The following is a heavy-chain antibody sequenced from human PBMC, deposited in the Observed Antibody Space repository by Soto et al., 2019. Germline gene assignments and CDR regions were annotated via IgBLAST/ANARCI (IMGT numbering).Heavy chain of an antibody. V-gene: IGHV4-34*01. Sequence: PSETLSLTCAVYGGSFSGYYWSWIRQPPGKGLEWIGEINHSGSTNYNPSLKSRVTISVDTSKNQFSLKLSSVTAADTAVYYCARGRGVPAAMSGNWLDPWGQGTLVTVSS. D-gene: IGHD2-2*01. J-gene: IGHJ5*02. CDR1: GGSFSGYY. CDR2: INHSGST. CDR3: ARGRGVPAAMSGNWLDP.